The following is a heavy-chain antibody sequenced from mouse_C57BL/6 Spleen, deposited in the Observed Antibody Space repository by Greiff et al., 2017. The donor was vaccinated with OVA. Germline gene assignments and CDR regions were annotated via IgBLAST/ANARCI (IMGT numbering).Heavy chain of an antibody. V-gene: IGHV5-9-1*02. CDR1: GFTFSSYA. CDR2: ISSGGASI. CDR3: TRGRWLLLFDY. Sequence: EVHLVESGEGLVKPGGSLKLSCAASGFTFSSYAMSWVRQTPEKRLEWVAYISSGGASISYADTVKGRFTISRDNARNTLYLQMSRLKSEDTAMYYCTRGRWLLLFDYWGQGTTLTVSS. J-gene: IGHJ2*01. D-gene: IGHD2-3*01.